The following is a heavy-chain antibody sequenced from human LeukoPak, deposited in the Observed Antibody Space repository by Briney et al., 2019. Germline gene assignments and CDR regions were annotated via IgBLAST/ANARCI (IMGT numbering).Heavy chain of an antibody. CDR3: ARESGNGLDV. D-gene: IGHD3-10*01. V-gene: IGHV3-33*08. Sequence: PGGSLRLSCAASGFAFSSYAMSWVRQAPGKGLEWVALIWYDGTNKYYADSVKGRFTISRDNSKNTLYLQMNSLRAEDTAVYYCARESGNGLDVWGQGTTVTVSS. CDR2: IWYDGTNK. J-gene: IGHJ6*02. CDR1: GFAFSSYA.